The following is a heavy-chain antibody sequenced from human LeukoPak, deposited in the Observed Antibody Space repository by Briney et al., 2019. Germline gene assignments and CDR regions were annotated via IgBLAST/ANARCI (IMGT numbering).Heavy chain of an antibody. D-gene: IGHD3-10*01. V-gene: IGHV4-59*01. J-gene: IGHJ4*02. CDR2: IYYSGST. CDR3: AKGTSRESSHFDY. Sequence: SETLSLTCTVSGGSISSYYWSWIRQPPGKGLEWIGYIYYSGSTNYNPSLKSRVTISVDTSKNQFSLKLSSVTAADTAVYYCAKGTSRESSHFDYWGQGTLVTVSS. CDR1: GGSISSYY.